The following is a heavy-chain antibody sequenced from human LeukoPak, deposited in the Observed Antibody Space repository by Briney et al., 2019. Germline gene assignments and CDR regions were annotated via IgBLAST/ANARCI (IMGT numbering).Heavy chain of an antibody. D-gene: IGHD6-6*01. CDR3: ARSVAARRFDP. V-gene: IGHV3-11*01. J-gene: IGHJ5*02. Sequence: GGSLRLSRAASGFTYSDYYMSWIRQPPGKGLAGVSYISSSGSTIYYADSVKGRFTISRDNAKNSLYLQMKSLRAEDTAVYYCARSVAARRFDPWGQGTLVTVSP. CDR2: ISSSGSTI. CDR1: GFTYSDYY.